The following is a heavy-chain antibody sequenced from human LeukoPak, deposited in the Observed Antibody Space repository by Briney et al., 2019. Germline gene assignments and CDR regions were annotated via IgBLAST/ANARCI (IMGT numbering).Heavy chain of an antibody. CDR2: IRSKTNNYET. V-gene: IGHV3-73*01. J-gene: IGHJ6*03. CDR3: QAYYYYYMDV. Sequence: PRGSLKLSCAASGITFDGSPIHWVRQASGEGLEWVGRIRSKTNNYETGYAASVEGRFLISRDDSRNMSYLHMDNLKTEDTAVYYCQAYYYYYMDVWGKGTTVTVS. CDR1: GITFDGSP.